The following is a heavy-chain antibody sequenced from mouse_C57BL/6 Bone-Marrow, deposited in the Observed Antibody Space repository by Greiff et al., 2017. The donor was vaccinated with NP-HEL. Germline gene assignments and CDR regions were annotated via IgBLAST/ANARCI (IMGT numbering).Heavy chain of an antibody. D-gene: IGHD2-1*01. CDR2: IDPSDSYT. J-gene: IGHJ2*01. V-gene: IGHV1-69*01. CDR3: ARRGGYYGYYFDY. CDR1: GYTFTSYW. Sequence: QVQLQQSGAELVMPGASVKLSCKASGYTFTSYWMHWVKQRPGQGLEWIGEIDPSDSYTNYNQKFKGKSTLTVDKSSSTAYMQLSSLTSEDSAVYYCARRGGYYGYYFDYWGQGTTLTVSS.